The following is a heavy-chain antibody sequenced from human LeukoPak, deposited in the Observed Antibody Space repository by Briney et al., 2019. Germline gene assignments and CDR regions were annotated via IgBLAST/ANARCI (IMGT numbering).Heavy chain of an antibody. D-gene: IGHD6-13*01. CDR3: ASSITGIAAAGTAYFDY. CDR2: ISYDGSNK. Sequence: GGSLRLSCAASGFTFSSYAMHWVRQAPGKGLEWEAVISYDGSNKYYADSVKDRFTISRDNSKNTLYLQMNSLRAEDTAVYYCASSITGIAAAGTAYFDYWGQGTLVTVSS. V-gene: IGHV3-30*04. J-gene: IGHJ4*02. CDR1: GFTFSSYA.